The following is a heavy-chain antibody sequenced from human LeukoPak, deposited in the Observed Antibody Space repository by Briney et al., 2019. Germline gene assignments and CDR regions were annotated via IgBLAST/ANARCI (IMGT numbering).Heavy chain of an antibody. D-gene: IGHD4-23*01. CDR3: ARVSEGYGGNSAFDF. CDR1: GGSIRSSSYY. Sequence: PSETLSLTCTVSGGSIRSSSYYWGWIRQPPGKGLEWIGSIYYSGITYYNPSLKSRLTISVDTSKNQFSLKLSSVTAADTAVYYCARVSEGYGGNSAFDFWGQGTLVTVSS. V-gene: IGHV4-39*07. CDR2: IYYSGIT. J-gene: IGHJ4*02.